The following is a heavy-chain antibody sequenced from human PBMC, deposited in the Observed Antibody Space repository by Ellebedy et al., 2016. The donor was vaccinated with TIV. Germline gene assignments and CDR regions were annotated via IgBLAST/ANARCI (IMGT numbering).Heavy chain of an antibody. CDR3: AREQLPLVIAAPHY. CDR1: GGTFSSFG. J-gene: IGHJ4*02. V-gene: IGHV1-69*13. CDR2: IIPVIGTA. D-gene: IGHD2-15*01. Sequence: AASVKVSCKASGGTFSSFGINWVRQAPGQGLEWIGGIIPVIGTANYAQTFQGRVTITADESTSTVYMELSSLRSDDTAMYYCAREQLPLVIAAPHYWGQGTLVTVSS.